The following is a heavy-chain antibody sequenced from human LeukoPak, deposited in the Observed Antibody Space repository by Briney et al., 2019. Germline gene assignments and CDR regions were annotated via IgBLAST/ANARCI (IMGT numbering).Heavy chain of an antibody. Sequence: GGSLRLSCAASGFAISDYSMNWVRQVPGKGLGWVSAITDAVGSTHYADSVKGRFTISSDNSKNTVYLQMNSLRPEDMAVYYCAKEIFSGLLYIDYWGQGTLVTVSS. J-gene: IGHJ4*02. V-gene: IGHV3-23*01. CDR1: GFAISDYS. CDR2: ITDAVGST. D-gene: IGHD5-12*01. CDR3: AKEIFSGLLYIDY.